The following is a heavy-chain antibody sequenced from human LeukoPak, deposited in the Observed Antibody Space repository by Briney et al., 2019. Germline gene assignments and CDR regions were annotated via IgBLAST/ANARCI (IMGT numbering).Heavy chain of an antibody. CDR3: ARDVGGYYNYYYYGMDV. V-gene: IGHV1-18*01. CDR2: ISVYNGNT. CDR1: GYTFTTYG. J-gene: IGHJ6*02. Sequence: ASVKVSCKASGYTFTTYGINWVRQAPGQGLEWMGWISVYNGNTNYAENLQDRVTMTTDTSTSTAYIELRSLRSDDTAVYYCARDVGGYYNYYYYGMDVWGQGTTVTVSS. D-gene: IGHD3-3*01.